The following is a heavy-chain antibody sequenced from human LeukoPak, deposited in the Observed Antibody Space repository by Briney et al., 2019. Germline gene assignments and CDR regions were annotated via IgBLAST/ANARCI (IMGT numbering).Heavy chain of an antibody. Sequence: GGSLRLSCAASGFTFSSYAMSWVRQAPGKGLEWVSAISGSGGSTYYADLVKGRFTISRDNAKNSLYLQMNSLRAEDTAVYYCANSKTGDDAFDIWGQGTMVTVSS. D-gene: IGHD7-27*01. CDR1: GFTFSSYA. J-gene: IGHJ3*02. CDR2: ISGSGGST. CDR3: ANSKTGDDAFDI. V-gene: IGHV3-23*01.